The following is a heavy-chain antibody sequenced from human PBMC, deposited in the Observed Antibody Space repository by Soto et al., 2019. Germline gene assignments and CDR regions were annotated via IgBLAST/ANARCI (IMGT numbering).Heavy chain of an antibody. Sequence: GSLRLSCAASGLTFSSYAMSLVRQAPGKVLEWVSAISGSGGSTYYADSVKGRFTISRDNSKNTLYLQMNSLRAEDTAVYYCAKLRIAARHYYYYGMDVWGQGTTVTVSS. CDR3: AKLRIAARHYYYYGMDV. V-gene: IGHV3-23*01. CDR2: ISGSGGST. J-gene: IGHJ6*02. CDR1: GLTFSSYA. D-gene: IGHD6-6*01.